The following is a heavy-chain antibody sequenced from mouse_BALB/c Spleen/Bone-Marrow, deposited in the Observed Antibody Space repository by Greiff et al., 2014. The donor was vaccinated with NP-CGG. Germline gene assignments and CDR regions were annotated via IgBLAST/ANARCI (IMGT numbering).Heavy chain of an antibody. CDR1: GFSLTTYG. J-gene: IGHJ4*01. V-gene: IGHV2-5-1*01. CDR2: IWRGGST. CDR3: ARYLGGTMDY. Sequence: QVQLKESGPSLVQPSQSLSITCTVSGFSLTTYGVHWVRQSPGKGLEWLGVIWRGGSTDYNAASMSRLSITKDNSKSQVFFKMNSLQADDTAIYYCARYLGGTMDYWGQGTSVTVSS. D-gene: IGHD2-12*01.